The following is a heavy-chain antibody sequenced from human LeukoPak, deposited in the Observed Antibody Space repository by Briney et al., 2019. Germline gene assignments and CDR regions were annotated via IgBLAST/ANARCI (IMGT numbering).Heavy chain of an antibody. V-gene: IGHV4-4*09. J-gene: IGHJ5*02. D-gene: IGHD3-22*01. CDR1: GGSISSYY. CDR2: IYTSGST. CDR3: ARVGYYDSSGYYDWFDP. Sequence: SETLFLTCTVSGGSISSYYWSWIRQPPGKGLEWIGYIYTSGSTNYNPSLKSRVTISVETSKNQFSLKLSSVTAADTAVYYCARVGYYDSSGYYDWFDPWGQGTLVTVSS.